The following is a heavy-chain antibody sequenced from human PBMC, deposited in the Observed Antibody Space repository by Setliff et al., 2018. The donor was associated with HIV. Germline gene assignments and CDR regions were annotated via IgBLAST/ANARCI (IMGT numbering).Heavy chain of an antibody. J-gene: IGHJ4*02. Sequence: SETLSLTCGIYGGSLSGYYWSWIRQTPGKGLEWIGQIKPSGGVEYNPSLKSQITISGYTSKNQFSLKMASLVAADTAVYYCARGGDTNALDYWGQGTLVTVSS. CDR1: GGSLSGYY. D-gene: IGHD3-16*01. CDR3: ARGGDTNALDY. CDR2: IKPSGGV. V-gene: IGHV4-34*01.